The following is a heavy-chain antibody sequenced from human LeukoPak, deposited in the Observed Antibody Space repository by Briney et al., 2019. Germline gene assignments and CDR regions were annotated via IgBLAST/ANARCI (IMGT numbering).Heavy chain of an antibody. Sequence: PGGSLRLSCAGSGFTFSSYEMNWVRQAPGKGLEWISYIDPSGRIIYHADSVKGRFTISRDNAKNSLFLQMTSLRAEDTAVYYCARAQGGLRDSYFDVWGRGTLVTVSS. J-gene: IGHJ2*01. D-gene: IGHD5-12*01. CDR2: IDPSGRII. V-gene: IGHV3-48*03. CDR3: ARAQGGLRDSYFDV. CDR1: GFTFSSYE.